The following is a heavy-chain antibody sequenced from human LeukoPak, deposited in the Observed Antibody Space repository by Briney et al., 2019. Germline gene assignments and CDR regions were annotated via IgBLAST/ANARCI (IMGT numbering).Heavy chain of an antibody. D-gene: IGHD6-19*01. J-gene: IGHJ4*02. V-gene: IGHV3-66*01. CDR1: GFTVSSNY. Sequence: PGGSLRLSCAASGFTVSSNYMSWVRQAPGKGLEWVSVIYSGGSTYYADSVKGRFTISRDNSKNTLYLQMNSLRAEDTAVYYCAKAPRGPVAVYWGQGTLVTVSS. CDR2: IYSGGST. CDR3: AKAPRGPVAVY.